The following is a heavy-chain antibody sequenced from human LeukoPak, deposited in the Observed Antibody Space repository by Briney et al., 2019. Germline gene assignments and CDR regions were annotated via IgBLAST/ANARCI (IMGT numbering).Heavy chain of an antibody. D-gene: IGHD3-10*01. V-gene: IGHV4-59*12. CDR1: GGSITSYY. CDR2: IYSSGST. CDR3: ARAYYYGSGSYGLDY. J-gene: IGHJ4*02. Sequence: SETLSLTCTVSGGSITSYYWSWIRIPPAQGMELIGYIYSSGSTNYNPSLKSRLTISVDASKNQFSLKLTSVTAADTAVYYCARAYYYGSGSYGLDYWGQGTLVTVSS.